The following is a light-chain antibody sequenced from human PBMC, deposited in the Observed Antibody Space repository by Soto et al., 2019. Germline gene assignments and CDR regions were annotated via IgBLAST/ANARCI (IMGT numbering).Light chain of an antibody. J-gene: IGLJ1*01. CDR1: SSEVGGYNY. CDR2: DVS. V-gene: IGLV2-14*01. CDR3: SSYTSSSTV. Sequence: QSVLTQPASVSGSPGQSITISCTGTSSEVGGYNYISWYQKHPGKATKIMIYDVSNRPSGVSNSLSGSKSGNTASLTISGLQAEDEADYYCSSYTSSSTVFGTGTKVTVL.